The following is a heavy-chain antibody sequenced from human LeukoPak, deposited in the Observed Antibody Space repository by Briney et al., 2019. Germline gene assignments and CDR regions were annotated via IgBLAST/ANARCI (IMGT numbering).Heavy chain of an antibody. Sequence: SETLSLTCAVCGGSFSGYYWSWIRQPPGRGREGSGKINHSGSTNYNPSLKRRVTISVDTSKNQFSLKLSSVTAADTAVYYCARYVSRVVPAAIIYFDYWGQGTLVTVSS. J-gene: IGHJ4*02. D-gene: IGHD2-2*01. CDR1: GGSFSGYY. CDR3: ARYVSRVVPAAIIYFDY. CDR2: INHSGST. V-gene: IGHV4-34*01.